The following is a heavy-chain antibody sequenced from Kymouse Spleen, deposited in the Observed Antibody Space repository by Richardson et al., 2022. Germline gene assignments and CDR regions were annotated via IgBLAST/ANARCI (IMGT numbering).Heavy chain of an antibody. V-gene: IGHV5-51*01. D-gene: IGHD6-13*01. Sequence: EVQLVQSGAEVKKPGESLKISCKGSGYSFTSYWIGWVRQMPGKGLEWMGIIYPGDSDTRYSPSFQGQVTISADKSISTAYLQWSSLKASDTAMYYCARDSSSWYYYYGMDVWGQGTTVTVSS. CDR3: ARDSSSWYYYYGMDV. CDR2: IYPGDSDT. CDR1: GYSFTSYW. J-gene: IGHJ6*02.